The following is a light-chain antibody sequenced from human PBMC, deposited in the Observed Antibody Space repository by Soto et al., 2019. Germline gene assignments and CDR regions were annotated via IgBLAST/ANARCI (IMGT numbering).Light chain of an antibody. J-gene: IGKJ5*01. CDR3: QQYYSLPIN. CDR1: QSLLYSSNNKNY. V-gene: IGKV4-1*01. Sequence: DIVMTQSPDSLAVPLGERATINCKSSQSLLYSSNNKNYLAWYQQKSGQPPKLIIYWAYTRESGVPDRFSGSGSATDFTLTISSLQAEDVAVYYCQQYYSLPINFGQGTRLEIK. CDR2: WAY.